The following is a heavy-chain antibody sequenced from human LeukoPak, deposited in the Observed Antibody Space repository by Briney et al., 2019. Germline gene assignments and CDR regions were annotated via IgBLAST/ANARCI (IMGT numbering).Heavy chain of an antibody. CDR2: MSPNSGDT. CDR3: ARVGLRGSGSHHDWFDS. D-gene: IGHD3-10*01. CDR1: GYTFTSSD. V-gene: IGHV1-8*01. J-gene: IGHJ5*01. Sequence: ASVKVYCKASGYTFTSSDINWVRQATGEGLEWMGWMSPNSGDTGYTQKFQGRVTMTRDTSINTAYMELSSLRSEDTAVYYCARVGLRGSGSHHDWFDSWGQGTLVTVSS.